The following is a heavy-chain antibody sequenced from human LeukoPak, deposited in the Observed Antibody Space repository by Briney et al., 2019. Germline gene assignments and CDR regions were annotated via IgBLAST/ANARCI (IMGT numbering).Heavy chain of an antibody. D-gene: IGHD4/OR15-4a*01. Sequence: SETLSLTCTVSGGSISNGGYYWSWIRQPAGKGREWIGRIYPSGSNDYSPSLKTRLTTPMDRTKNQCSLKLSSVTAAGTAVYYCARDRCFFDYWGEGTLVTVSS. V-gene: IGHV4-61*02. J-gene: IGHJ4*02. CDR2: IYPSGSN. CDR1: GGSISNGGYY. CDR3: ARDRCFFDY.